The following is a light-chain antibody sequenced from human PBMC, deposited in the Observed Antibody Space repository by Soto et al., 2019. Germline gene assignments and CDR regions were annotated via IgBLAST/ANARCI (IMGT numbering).Light chain of an antibody. J-gene: IGKJ4*01. CDR1: QSVSSY. Sequence: EIVMTQSPATLSLSPGERATLSCRASQSVSSYLAWYQHKPGQAPRLLIYDASNRATGIPARFSGSGSGTDFTLTISSLEPEDFAVYYCQQYGSSPQLTFGGGTKVDIK. V-gene: IGKV3-11*01. CDR2: DAS. CDR3: QQYGSSPQLT.